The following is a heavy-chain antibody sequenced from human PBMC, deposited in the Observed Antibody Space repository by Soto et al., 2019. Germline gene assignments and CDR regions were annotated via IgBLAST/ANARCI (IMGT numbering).Heavy chain of an antibody. V-gene: IGHV1-46*03. CDR2: INPSGGST. CDR3: ASGGVVGRSTMVRGVDAFYI. Sequence: ASVKVSCKASGGTFSSYTISWVRQAPGQGLEWMGIINPSGGSTSYAQKFQGRVTMTRDTSTSTVYMELSSLRSEDTAVYYCASGGVVGRSTMVRGVDAFYIWGQ. D-gene: IGHD3-10*01. J-gene: IGHJ3*02. CDR1: GGTFSSYT.